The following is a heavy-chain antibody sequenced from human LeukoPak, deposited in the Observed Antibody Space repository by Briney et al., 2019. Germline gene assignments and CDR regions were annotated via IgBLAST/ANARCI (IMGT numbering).Heavy chain of an antibody. CDR3: ATHTGGYNYWWFDI. Sequence: SVKVSCKISGGIFSNYPIVWVRQAPGRGREWLGGIIPIYGTANYVEKVQGRVSLTAHESTATAYMELTSLTSDDTAMYFCATHTGGYNYWWFDIWGQGTLVTVSS. V-gene: IGHV1-69*01. D-gene: IGHD5-24*01. CDR1: GGIFSNYP. CDR2: IIPIYGTA. J-gene: IGHJ5*02.